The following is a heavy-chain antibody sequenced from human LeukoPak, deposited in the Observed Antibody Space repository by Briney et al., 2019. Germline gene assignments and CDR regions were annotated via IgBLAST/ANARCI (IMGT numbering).Heavy chain of an antibody. J-gene: IGHJ4*02. Sequence: GGSLRLSCAASGFTFSDYWMHLVRQAPGKGLVWVSRVNRDGSSTSYADSVKGRFTVSRDNAKNTLSLQMNSLRAEDTAVYYCARFSGGSWFDYWGQGTLVTVSS. D-gene: IGHD6-13*01. CDR1: GFTFSDYW. CDR2: VNRDGSST. V-gene: IGHV3-74*01. CDR3: ARFSGGSWFDY.